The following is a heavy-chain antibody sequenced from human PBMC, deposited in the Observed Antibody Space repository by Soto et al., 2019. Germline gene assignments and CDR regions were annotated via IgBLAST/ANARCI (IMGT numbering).Heavy chain of an antibody. V-gene: IGHV3-23*01. CDR1: GFTFSSYA. CDR3: AKEEIGVRGVIPYYYYGMDV. D-gene: IGHD3-10*01. J-gene: IGHJ6*02. Sequence: GSLRLSCAASGFTFSSYAMSWVRQAPGKGLEWVSAISGSGGSTYYADSVKGRFTISRDNSKNTLYLQMNSLRAEDTAVYYCAKEEIGVRGVIPYYYYGMDVWGQGTTVTVSS. CDR2: ISGSGGST.